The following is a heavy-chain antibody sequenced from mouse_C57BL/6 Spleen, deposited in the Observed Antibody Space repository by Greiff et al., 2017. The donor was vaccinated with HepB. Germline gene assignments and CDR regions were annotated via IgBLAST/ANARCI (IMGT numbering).Heavy chain of an antibody. CDR1: GFNIKDDY. V-gene: IGHV14-4*01. J-gene: IGHJ1*03. Sequence: EVQLQQSGAELVRPGASVKLSCTASGFNIKDDYMHWVKQRPEQGLEWIGWIDPENGDTEYASKFQGKATITADTSSNTAYLQLSSLTSEDTAVYYCTKGSKYFDVWGTGTTVTVSS. CDR3: TKGSKYFDV. CDR2: IDPENGDT.